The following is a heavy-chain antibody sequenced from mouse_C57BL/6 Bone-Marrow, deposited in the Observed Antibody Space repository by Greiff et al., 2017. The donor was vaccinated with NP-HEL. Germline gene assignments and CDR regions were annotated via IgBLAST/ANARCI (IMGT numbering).Heavy chain of an antibody. CDR3: ASGYYDGAWYAY. Sequence: EVQLQQSVAELVRPGASVKLSCTASGFNINNTYMHWVKQRPEQGLEWIGSIDPANGNTKYAPKFQGKATITADTSSNTAYMQRSSLTAEDTAIYYCASGYYDGAWYAYWGQGTLVTVSA. J-gene: IGHJ3*01. V-gene: IGHV14-3*01. CDR1: GFNINNTY. CDR2: IDPANGNT. D-gene: IGHD2-3*01.